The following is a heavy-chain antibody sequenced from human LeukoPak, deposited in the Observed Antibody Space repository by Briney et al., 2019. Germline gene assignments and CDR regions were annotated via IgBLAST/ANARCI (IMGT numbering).Heavy chain of an antibody. J-gene: IGHJ4*02. CDR2: ISWNSGSI. CDR3: AKDSGGSYYANFDY. CDR1: GFTFEDYA. D-gene: IGHD1-26*01. Sequence: PGGSLRLSCAASGFTFEDYAMHWVRQAPGKGLEWVSGISWNSGSIGYADSVKGRFTISRDNAKNSLYLQMNSLRAEDTALYYCAKDSGGSYYANFDYWGQGTLVTVSS. V-gene: IGHV3-9*01.